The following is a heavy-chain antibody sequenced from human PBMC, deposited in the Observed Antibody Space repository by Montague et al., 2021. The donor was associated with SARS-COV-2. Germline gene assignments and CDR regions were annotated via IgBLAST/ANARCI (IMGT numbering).Heavy chain of an antibody. CDR3: ARLTHHPGPWALEMDN. CDR2: INNRGNS. CDR1: GGSISSGTYY. Sequence: SETLSLICTVSGGSISSGTYYWGWIRQPPGKGLEWIGSINNRGNSSYNPSLRSRVSISLDTSKNHFSLNLTSVTAADTAIYFCARLTHHPGPWALEMDNWGQGTPVTVSA. D-gene: IGHD1-1*01. V-gene: IGHV4-39*02. J-gene: IGHJ4*02.